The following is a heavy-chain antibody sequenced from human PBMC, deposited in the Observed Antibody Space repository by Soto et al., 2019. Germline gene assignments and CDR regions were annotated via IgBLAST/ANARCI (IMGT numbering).Heavy chain of an antibody. J-gene: IGHJ6*04. CDR2: ISGGADST. CDR3: AKCIWGTYPSPGMDV. CDR1: GFTFSTYA. Sequence: VGSLRLSCAASGFTFSTYAMSWVRQAPGKGLEWVSTISGGADSTYFTDSVKGRFTISRDNSKNTLYLQMNSLRAEDTAVYYCAKCIWGTYPSPGMDVWGKGTTVTVSS. D-gene: IGHD3-16*01. V-gene: IGHV3-23*01.